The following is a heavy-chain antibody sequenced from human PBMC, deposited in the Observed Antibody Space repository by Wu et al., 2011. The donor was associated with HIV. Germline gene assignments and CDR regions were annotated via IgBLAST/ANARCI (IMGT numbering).Heavy chain of an antibody. CDR2: IIPIFGAA. Sequence: QVQLVQSGAEMKKPGSSMKVSCKASGDTLSRNAVSWVRQAPGQGLEWVGRIIPIFGAANYTQKFQGRVAITADTSTSTAYVELSSLRSEDTAVYYCARAGGGRRGSGFDIWGQGTMLTVSS. CDR3: ARAGGGRRGSGFDI. J-gene: IGHJ3*02. V-gene: IGHV1-69*08. CDR1: GDTLSRNA. D-gene: IGHD2-15*01.